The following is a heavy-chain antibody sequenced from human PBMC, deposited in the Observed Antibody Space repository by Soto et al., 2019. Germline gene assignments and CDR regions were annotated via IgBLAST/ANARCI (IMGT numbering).Heavy chain of an antibody. Sequence: QVQLQESGPRLVSPSQTLSLTCTVSGGSISSAAYCWSWIRQSPDKGLEWIGHIYDGGTTYSSPSLKGRVTISADTYETQFSLKLSSVSAADTAVYYCARGPSGDKIDYWGQGIQVTVSS. J-gene: IGHJ4*02. V-gene: IGHV4-30-4*01. CDR3: ARGPSGDKIDY. CDR2: IYDGGTT. CDR1: GGSISSAAYC. D-gene: IGHD7-27*01.